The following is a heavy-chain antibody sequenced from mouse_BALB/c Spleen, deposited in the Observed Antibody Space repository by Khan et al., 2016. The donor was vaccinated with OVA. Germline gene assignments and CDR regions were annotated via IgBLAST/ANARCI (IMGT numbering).Heavy chain of an antibody. CDR1: GYTFTSYV. Sequence: VQLQQSGPELVKPGASVKMSCKASGYTFTSYVMHWVKQKPGQGLEWIGYINPYNDGTKYNEKFKGKATLTSDKSSSTAYVELSSLTSEDSAVYYCARSGYYGLIAYWGQGTLVTVSA. CDR3: ARSGYYGLIAY. D-gene: IGHD1-2*01. V-gene: IGHV1S136*01. CDR2: INPYNDGT. J-gene: IGHJ3*01.